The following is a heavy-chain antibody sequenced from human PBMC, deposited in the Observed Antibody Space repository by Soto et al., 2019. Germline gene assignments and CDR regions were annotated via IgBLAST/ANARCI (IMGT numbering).Heavy chain of an antibody. J-gene: IGHJ3*02. Sequence: VSVKVSCKASGYTFTSYDSSWVRQATGQGLEWMGWMNPNSGNTGYAQKFQGRVTMTRNTYISTAYMELSSLRSEDTAVYYCARVSRGGAFDIWGQGTMVTVSS. D-gene: IGHD3-10*01. V-gene: IGHV1-8*01. CDR2: MNPNSGNT. CDR3: ARVSRGGAFDI. CDR1: GYTFTSYD.